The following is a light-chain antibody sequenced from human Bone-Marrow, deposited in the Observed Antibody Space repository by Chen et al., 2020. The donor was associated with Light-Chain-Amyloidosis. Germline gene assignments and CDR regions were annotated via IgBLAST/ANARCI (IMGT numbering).Light chain of an antibody. CDR2: EVT. CDR3: SSYTITNTLV. CDR1: SRDVGGDNL. Sequence: QSALPQPASVSGSPGQPTTISCTGTSRDVGGDNLVSWYQQHQDKAPKLMIYEVTNRPSWVPDRFSGSKSDNTASLTISGLQTEDEADYFCSSYTITNTLVFGSGTRVTVL. J-gene: IGLJ1*01. V-gene: IGLV2-14*01.